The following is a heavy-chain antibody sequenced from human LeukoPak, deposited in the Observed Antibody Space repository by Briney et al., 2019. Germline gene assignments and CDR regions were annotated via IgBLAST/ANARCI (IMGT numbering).Heavy chain of an antibody. J-gene: IGHJ5*02. D-gene: IGHD3-10*01. Sequence: ASVKVSCKASGYTFTSYAMHWVRQAPGQGLEWMGWISAYNGNTNYAQKLQGRVTMTTDTSTSTAYMELRSLGSDDTAVYYCARGQVPWFGELSPQFDPWGQGTLVTVSS. V-gene: IGHV1-18*01. CDR2: ISAYNGNT. CDR3: ARGQVPWFGELSPQFDP. CDR1: GYTFTSYA.